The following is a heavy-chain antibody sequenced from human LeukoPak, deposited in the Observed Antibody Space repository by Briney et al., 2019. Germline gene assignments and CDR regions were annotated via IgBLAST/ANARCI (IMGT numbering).Heavy chain of an antibody. CDR1: GGSITSSSYY. J-gene: IGHJ4*02. CDR2: IYYSGST. V-gene: IGHV4-39*07. CDR3: AREEVRVRGVIARSLDY. D-gene: IGHD3-10*01. Sequence: SETLSLTCIVSGGSITSSSYYWGWIRQPPGKGLEWIGSIYYSGSTYYNPSLKSRVTISVDTSKNQFSLKLRSVTAADTAVYYCAREEVRVRGVIARSLDYWGQGTLVTVSS.